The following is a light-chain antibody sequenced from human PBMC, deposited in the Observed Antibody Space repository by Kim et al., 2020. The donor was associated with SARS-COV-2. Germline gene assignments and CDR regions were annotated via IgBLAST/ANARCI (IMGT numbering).Light chain of an antibody. CDR3: QQYDNFPLT. CDR2: DAS. Sequence: ASVGDRVTITCQASQDISNSLSWYQQKPGKAPKLLIYDASYLETGVPSRFSGSGSGTDFTFTISTLQSEDIATYYCQQYDNFPLTFGGGTKVEIK. J-gene: IGKJ4*01. V-gene: IGKV1-33*01. CDR1: QDISNS.